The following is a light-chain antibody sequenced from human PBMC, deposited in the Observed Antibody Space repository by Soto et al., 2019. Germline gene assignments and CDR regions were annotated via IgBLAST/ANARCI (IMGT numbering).Light chain of an antibody. V-gene: IGLV2-23*02. CDR1: SSDVGSYNL. CDR2: EVI. J-gene: IGLJ1*01. Sequence: QSALTQPASVSGSPGQSITISCTGTSSDVGSYNLVSWYQQHPGKAPKLMIYEVIKRPSGFSNRFSGSKFGNTASLTVFGLQAEDEADYYCCSYAGSSTYVFGTGTKVTVL. CDR3: CSYAGSSTYV.